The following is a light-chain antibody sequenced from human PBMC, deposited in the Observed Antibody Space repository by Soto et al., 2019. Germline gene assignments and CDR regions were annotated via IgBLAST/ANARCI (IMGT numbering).Light chain of an antibody. CDR2: DAS. CDR3: QKYDNVPLP. Sequence: DIQMTQSPSSLSASVGDRVTITCQASQDISKYLNWYQQKPGKAPKLLIYDASNLETGVPSRFSGSGSGTDFSFTISSLQPEDIATYYCQKYDNVPLPFGGGTKVEIK. CDR1: QDISKY. J-gene: IGKJ4*01. V-gene: IGKV1-33*01.